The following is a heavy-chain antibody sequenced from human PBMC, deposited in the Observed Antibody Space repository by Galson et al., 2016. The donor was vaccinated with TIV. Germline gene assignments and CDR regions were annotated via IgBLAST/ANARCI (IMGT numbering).Heavy chain of an antibody. CDR2: IIPIAGIS. CDR3: ARLTPCGGDCYYFDR. Sequence: PGQGLEWMGGIIPIAGISDNSQKFQGRVSITADVSTNTVYMELNSLRSEDTAVFYCARLTPCGGDCYYFDRWGQGALVTVSS. V-gene: IGHV1-69*01. J-gene: IGHJ4*02. D-gene: IGHD2-21*02.